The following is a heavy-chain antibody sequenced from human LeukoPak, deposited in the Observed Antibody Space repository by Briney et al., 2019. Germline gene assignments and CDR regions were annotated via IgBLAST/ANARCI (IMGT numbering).Heavy chain of an antibody. D-gene: IGHD3-22*01. CDR2: ISSSSSTI. J-gene: IGHJ4*02. CDR1: GFTFSSYS. Sequence: GGSLRLSCAASGFTFSSYSMNWVRQAPGEGLEWVSYISSSSSTIYYADSVKGRFTISRDNAKNSLYLQMNSLRAEDTAVYYCARPRYYYDSSGYMDYWGQGTLVTVSS. CDR3: ARPRYYYDSSGYMDY. V-gene: IGHV3-48*04.